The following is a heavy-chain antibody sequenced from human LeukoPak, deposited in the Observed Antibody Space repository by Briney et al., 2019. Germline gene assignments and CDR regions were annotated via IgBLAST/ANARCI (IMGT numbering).Heavy chain of an antibody. J-gene: IGHJ4*02. D-gene: IGHD3-10*01. CDR3: AKDQAQLFDY. Sequence: GGSLRLSCAASGFTFTTYAMNWVRQAPGKGLEWVAVISYDGSNKYYADSVKGRFTISRDNSKNTLYLQMNSLRAEDTAVYYCAKDQAQLFDYWGQGTLVTVSS. V-gene: IGHV3-30*18. CDR2: ISYDGSNK. CDR1: GFTFTTYA.